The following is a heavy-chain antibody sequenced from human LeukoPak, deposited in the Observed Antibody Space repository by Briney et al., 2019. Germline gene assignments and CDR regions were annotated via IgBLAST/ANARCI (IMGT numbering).Heavy chain of an antibody. V-gene: IGHV1-69*04. CDR1: GGTFSNYA. J-gene: IGHJ4*02. D-gene: IGHD3-22*01. CDR2: IIPILGIG. CDR3: ARDSYYDTSGYYFQFDY. Sequence: SVKVSCKASGGTFSNYAISWVRQAPGQGLEWMGRIIPILGIGSNAQKFQGRVMITADKSSSTAYMELSSLRSEDTAVYYCARDSYYDTSGYYFQFDYWGQGTLVTVSS.